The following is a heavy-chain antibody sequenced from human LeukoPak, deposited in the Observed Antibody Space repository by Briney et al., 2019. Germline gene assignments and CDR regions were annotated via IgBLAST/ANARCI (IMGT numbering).Heavy chain of an antibody. Sequence: SETLSLTCTVSGGSISSGDYYWSWIRQPPGKGLEWIGYIYYSGSTYYNPPLKSRVTISVDTSKNQFSLKLSSVTAADTAVYYCAHLTMVRGVYDAFDIWGQGTMVTVSS. CDR3: AHLTMVRGVYDAFDI. CDR2: IYYSGST. D-gene: IGHD3-10*01. J-gene: IGHJ3*02. CDR1: GGSISSGDYY. V-gene: IGHV4-30-4*08.